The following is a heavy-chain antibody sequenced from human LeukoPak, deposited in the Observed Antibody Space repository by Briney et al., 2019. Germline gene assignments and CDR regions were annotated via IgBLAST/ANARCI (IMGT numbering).Heavy chain of an antibody. V-gene: IGHV1-2*02. J-gene: IGHJ6*03. CDR3: ARDLGSDYYYCYMDV. D-gene: IGHD3-16*01. CDR1: GYTFTGYY. CDR2: INPNSGGT. Sequence: ASVKVSCKASGYTFTGYYMHWVRQAPGQGLEWMGWINPNSGGTNYAQKFQGRVTMTRDTSISTAYMELSRLRSDDTAVYYCARDLGSDYYYCYMDVWGKGTTVTVSS.